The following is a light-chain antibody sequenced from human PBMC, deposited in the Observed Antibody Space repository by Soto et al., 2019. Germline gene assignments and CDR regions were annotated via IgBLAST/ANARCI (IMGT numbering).Light chain of an antibody. CDR1: SSKLGDFNF. V-gene: IGLV2-14*03. Sequence: QSALTQPASVSGSPGQSITISCTGSSSKLGDFNFVSWIQHHPGKAPKLIIYDVTNRPSGVSNRFSGSKSGNTASLTISGLQAEDEADYYCSSDTTNSIHLFGGGTKLTVL. CDR3: SSDTTNSIHL. J-gene: IGLJ2*01. CDR2: DVT.